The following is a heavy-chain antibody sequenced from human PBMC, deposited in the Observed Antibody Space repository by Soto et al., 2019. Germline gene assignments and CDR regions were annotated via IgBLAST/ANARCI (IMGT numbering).Heavy chain of an antibody. CDR1: GGSISSGNYY. D-gene: IGHD3-22*01. J-gene: IGHJ4*02. V-gene: IGHV4-30-4*08. Sequence: PSETLSLTCTVSGGSISSGNYYWSWIRQHPGKGLEWIGYIYYSGSTSYNPSLKSRVTISVDTSKNQFSLKLSSVTAADTAVYYCARIYYDSVFDYWGQGTLVTVSS. CDR3: ARIYYDSVFDY. CDR2: IYYSGST.